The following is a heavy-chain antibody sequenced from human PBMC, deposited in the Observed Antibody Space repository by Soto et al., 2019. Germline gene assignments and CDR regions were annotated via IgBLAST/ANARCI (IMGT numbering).Heavy chain of an antibody. V-gene: IGHV3-33*01. Sequence: GGSLRLSCVASGLTFSSYGMHWVRQAPGKGLEWVAFIWYDGRNENYTDSVKGRFSISRDNSKNTLFLQMNSLRVDDTAVYYCARGTATDGLDSWGQGTLVTVSS. CDR2: IWYDGRNE. CDR1: GLTFSSYG. CDR3: ARGTATDGLDS. D-gene: IGHD2-21*02. J-gene: IGHJ5*01.